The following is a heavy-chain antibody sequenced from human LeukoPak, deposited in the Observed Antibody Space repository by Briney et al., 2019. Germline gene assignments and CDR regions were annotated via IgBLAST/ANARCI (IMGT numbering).Heavy chain of an antibody. V-gene: IGHV1-69*05. CDR2: IIPIFGTA. CDR3: ARERLEAYYDSSGYYPDY. D-gene: IGHD3-22*01. J-gene: IGHJ4*02. Sequence: ASVNVSCKASGGTFSSYAISWVRQAPGQGLEWMGGIIPIFGTANYARKFQGRVTITTDESTSTAYMELSSLRSEDTAVYYCARERLEAYYDSSGYYPDYWGQGTLVTVSS. CDR1: GGTFSSYA.